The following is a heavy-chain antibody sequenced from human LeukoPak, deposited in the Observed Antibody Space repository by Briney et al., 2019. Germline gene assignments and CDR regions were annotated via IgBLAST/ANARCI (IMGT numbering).Heavy chain of an antibody. CDR3: ARVATYSSSWYGFYYYGMDV. CDR2: IKQDGSEK. CDR1: GFTFSSYW. D-gene: IGHD6-13*01. Sequence: PGGSLRLSCVASGFTFSSYWMHWVRQDPRKGLEWVANIKQDGSEKYYVDSVKGRFTISRDNAKNSLYLQMNSLRAEDTAVYYCARVATYSSSWYGFYYYGMDVWGQGTTVTVSS. J-gene: IGHJ6*02. V-gene: IGHV3-7*01.